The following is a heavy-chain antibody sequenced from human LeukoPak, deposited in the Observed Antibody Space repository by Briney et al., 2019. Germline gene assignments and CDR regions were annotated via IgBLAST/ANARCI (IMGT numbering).Heavy chain of an antibody. J-gene: IGHJ6*03. D-gene: IGHD3/OR15-3a*01. Sequence: GASVKVSCKASVYTFTSYDIYWVRQATGQGREWMGWMNPNSGNTGYAQKFQGRVTMTRNTSISTAYMELSSLGSEDAAVYYCVSTPWTVSFDYYIDVWGKGTTVTVSS. CDR2: MNPNSGNT. V-gene: IGHV1-8*01. CDR3: VSTPWTVSFDYYIDV. CDR1: VYTFTSYD.